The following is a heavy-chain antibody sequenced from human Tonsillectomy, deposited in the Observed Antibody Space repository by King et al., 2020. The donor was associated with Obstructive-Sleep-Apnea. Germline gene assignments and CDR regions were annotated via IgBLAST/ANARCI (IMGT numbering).Heavy chain of an antibody. J-gene: IGHJ6*02. CDR1: GASISSSSYY. Sequence: HLQLQESGPGLVKPSETLSLTCTVFGASISSSSYYWGWIRQPPGKGLEWIGSINYSGTTYYNPSLRSRVTISVDTSKNQLSLRLTSVTAADTAVYYCARLDIEYSYQYGMDVWGQGTTVTVSS. CDR3: ARLDIEYSYQYGMDV. V-gene: IGHV4-39*07. CDR2: INYSGTT. D-gene: IGHD2-2*03.